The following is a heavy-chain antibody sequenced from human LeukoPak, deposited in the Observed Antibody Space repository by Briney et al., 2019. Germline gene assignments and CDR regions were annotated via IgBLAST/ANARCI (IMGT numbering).Heavy chain of an antibody. CDR3: ARVAGSFDY. J-gene: IGHJ4*02. V-gene: IGHV1-8*01. CDR2: MNPNSRNT. D-gene: IGHD6-13*01. CDR1: GYPFTTYD. Sequence: ASVKVSCKASGYPFTTYDINWVRQAPGQGLEWMGWMNPNSRNTGYAQRFQGRVTMTRSTSISTAYMELRSLRSDDTAVYYCARVAGSFDYWGQGTLVTVSS.